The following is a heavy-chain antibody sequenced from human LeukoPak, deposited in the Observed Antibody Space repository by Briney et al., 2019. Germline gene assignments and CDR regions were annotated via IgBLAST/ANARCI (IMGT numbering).Heavy chain of an antibody. CDR2: MNPNSGNT. CDR3: ARATYSSGWSLVYYYYYYMDV. V-gene: IGHV1-8*01. CDR1: GYTFTSYD. J-gene: IGHJ6*03. D-gene: IGHD6-19*01. Sequence: ASVKVSCKASGYTFTSYDINWVRQATGQGLEWMGWMNPNSGNTGHAQKFQGRVTMTRNTSISTAYMELSSLRSEDTAVYYCARATYSSGWSLVYYYYYYMDVRGKGTTVTVSS.